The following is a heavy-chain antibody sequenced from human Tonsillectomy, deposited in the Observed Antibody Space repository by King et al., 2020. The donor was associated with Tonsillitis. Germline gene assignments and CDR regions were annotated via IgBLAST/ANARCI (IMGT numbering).Heavy chain of an antibody. CDR1: GFTSSNYD. CDR2: IVTAGDT. D-gene: IGHD1-7*01. J-gene: IGHJ6*02. CDR3: TRGKDWNYDV. Sequence: VQLVESGGGLVQPGGSLRLSCAASGFTSSNYDMHWVRQATGKGLEWVSTIVTAGDTYYPGSVKGRFTISRENAKNSLYLQMNSLIAGDTAVYYCTRGKDWNYDVWGQGTTVTVSS. V-gene: IGHV3-13*01.